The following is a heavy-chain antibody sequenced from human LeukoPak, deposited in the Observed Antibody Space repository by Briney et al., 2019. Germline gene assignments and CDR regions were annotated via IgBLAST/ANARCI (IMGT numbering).Heavy chain of an antibody. D-gene: IGHD3-3*01. Sequence: GGSLRLSCAASEFTFSSYGMHWVRQAPGKGLEWVAVISYDGSNKYYADSVKGRFTISRDNSKNTLYLQMNSLRAEDTAVYYCARKKLYDFWSGYPTTDAFDIWGQGTMVTVSS. CDR1: EFTFSSYG. CDR3: ARKKLYDFWSGYPTTDAFDI. V-gene: IGHV3-30*03. CDR2: ISYDGSNK. J-gene: IGHJ3*02.